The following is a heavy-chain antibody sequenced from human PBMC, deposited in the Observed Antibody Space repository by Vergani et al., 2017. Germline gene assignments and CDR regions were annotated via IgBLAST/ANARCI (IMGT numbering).Heavy chain of an antibody. D-gene: IGHD1-14*01. V-gene: IGHV3-33*01. CDR2: TWYDGNNK. CDR3: ARDLRLLYNRFDP. J-gene: IGHJ5*02. CDR1: GFTFNQYG. Sequence: QVQLVESGGGVVQPGRSLRLSCAASGFTFNQYGMHWVRQAPGKGLEWVAVTWYDGNNKQYADSVKGRFTISRDNSKSTMYLQMNSLRDGDTGVYDCARDLRLLYNRFDPWGQGTLVTVSS.